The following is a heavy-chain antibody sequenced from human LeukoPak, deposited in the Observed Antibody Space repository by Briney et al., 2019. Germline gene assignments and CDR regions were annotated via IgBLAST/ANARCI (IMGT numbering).Heavy chain of an antibody. CDR1: GFTFSSYG. CDR2: ISGSGAST. V-gene: IGHV3-23*01. D-gene: IGHD1-26*01. J-gene: IGHJ4*02. Sequence: GGTLRLSCAASGFTFSSYGMIGVRQAPGRGLEWVSAISGSGASTYYADSVKGRFTISRDNSRNTLYLQMNSLRAEDTAVYYCARQVGPDYWGQGTLVSVSS. CDR3: ARQVGPDY.